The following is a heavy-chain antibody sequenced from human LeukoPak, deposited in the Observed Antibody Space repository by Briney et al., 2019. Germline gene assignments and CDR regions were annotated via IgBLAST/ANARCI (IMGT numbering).Heavy chain of an antibody. CDR3: AKSSDYNWNYIDY. CDR2: ITGNTGST. V-gene: IGHV3-23*01. J-gene: IGHJ4*02. Sequence: TGGSLRLXCAASGFTFSSYAMSWVRQAPGTELEWVSTITGNTGSTYYADSVKGRFTISRDNSKNTLYLQMKSQRAEDTAVYYCAKSSDYNWNYIDYWGQGTQVTVSS. CDR1: GFTFSSYA. D-gene: IGHD1-20*01.